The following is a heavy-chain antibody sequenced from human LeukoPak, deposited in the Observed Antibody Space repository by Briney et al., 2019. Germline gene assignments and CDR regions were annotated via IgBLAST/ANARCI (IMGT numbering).Heavy chain of an antibody. CDR3: ARVYSSSWSGWFDP. CDR1: GGTFSSYA. J-gene: IGHJ5*02. Sequence: GASVKVSCKASGGTFSSYAISWVRQAPGQGLEWMGGIIPIFGTANYAQKFQGRVTITADKSTSTAYMELSSLRSEDTAVYYCARVYSSSWSGWFDPWGQGTLVTVSS. CDR2: IIPIFGTA. V-gene: IGHV1-69*06. D-gene: IGHD6-13*01.